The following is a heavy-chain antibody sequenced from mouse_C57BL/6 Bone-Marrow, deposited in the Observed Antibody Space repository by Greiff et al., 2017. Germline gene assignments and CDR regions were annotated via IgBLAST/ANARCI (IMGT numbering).Heavy chain of an antibody. CDR2: IYPGDGDP. D-gene: IGHD2-1*01. Sequence: VQLQQSGPELVKPGASVKISCKASGYAFSSSWMNWVKQRPGKGLEWIGRIYPGDGDPNYNGKFKGKATLTVDKSSSTAYMQLSSLTSEDSAVYFCTRAAYGNYPMDYWGQGTSVTVSS. CDR3: TRAAYGNYPMDY. V-gene: IGHV1-82*01. CDR1: GYAFSSSW. J-gene: IGHJ4*01.